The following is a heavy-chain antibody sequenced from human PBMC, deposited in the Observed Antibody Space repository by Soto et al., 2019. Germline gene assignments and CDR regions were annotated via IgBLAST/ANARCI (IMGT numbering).Heavy chain of an antibody. CDR2: ISRSSTGI. D-gene: IGHD3-10*01. CDR1: GFTFSLYS. J-gene: IGHJ6*02. Sequence: EVQLVESGGGLVQPGGSLRLXXXASGFTFSLYSMSWVRQAPGKGLEWVSYISRSSTGIHYADSVKGRFTISRDDATNSMHLQMNSLRDGDTAVYYCARAVTWGLDVWGQGTTVSISS. V-gene: IGHV3-48*02. CDR3: ARAVTWGLDV.